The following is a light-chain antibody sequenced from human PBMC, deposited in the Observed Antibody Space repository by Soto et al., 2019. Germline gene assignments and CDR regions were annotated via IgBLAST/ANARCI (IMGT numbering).Light chain of an antibody. J-gene: IGLJ1*01. CDR1: SSDVGGYNY. V-gene: IGLV2-8*01. CDR3: ISYAGSSNV. CDR2: EVN. Sequence: QSALTQPPPASGSPGQSVAISCTGTSSDVGGYNYFSWYQQHPAKAPKLMLYEVNNRPSGVPDRFSGSKSGTTASLTVSGLQAEDEADYYCISYAGSSNVFGTGTKLTV.